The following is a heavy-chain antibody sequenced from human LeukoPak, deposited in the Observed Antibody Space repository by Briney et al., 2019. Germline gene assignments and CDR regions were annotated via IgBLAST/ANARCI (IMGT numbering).Heavy chain of an antibody. J-gene: IGHJ4*02. CDR3: ARDENWYFDY. CDR1: GFTFSSYA. V-gene: IGHV3-30*04. D-gene: IGHD1-1*01. Sequence: PGGSLRLSCAASGFTFSSYAMHWVRQAPGKGLEWVAVISYDGSNKYYADSVKGRFTISRDNSKNTLYLQMNSLRAEDTAVHYCARDENWYFDYWGQGTLVTVSS. CDR2: ISYDGSNK.